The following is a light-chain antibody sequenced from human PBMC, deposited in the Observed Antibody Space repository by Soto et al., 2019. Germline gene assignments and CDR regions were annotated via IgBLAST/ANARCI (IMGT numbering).Light chain of an antibody. CDR3: SSYTASLTVV. CDR2: EVS. V-gene: IGLV2-14*01. Sequence: QSVLTQPASVSGSPGQSITISCTGTSSDVGGYNYVSWYQQHPDKAPKLIIFEVSNRPSGVSNRFSGSKSGNTASLTISGLQAEDEADYHCSSYTASLTVVFGGGTQLTVL. CDR1: SSDVGGYNY. J-gene: IGLJ2*01.